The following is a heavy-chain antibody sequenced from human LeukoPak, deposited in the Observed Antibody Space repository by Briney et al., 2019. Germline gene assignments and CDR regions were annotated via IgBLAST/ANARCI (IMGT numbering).Heavy chain of an antibody. CDR2: IYYSGST. D-gene: IGHD1-14*01. CDR3: AVRQRPGAFDI. V-gene: IGHV4-59*08. Sequence: SETLSLTCTVSGGSISTYYWNWIRQPPGKGLEWIGFIYYSGSTNYNPSLKSRVSISMDMSTNQFSLKLSSVTAADTAVYYCAVRQRPGAFDIWGQGTVVTVSS. J-gene: IGHJ3*02. CDR1: GGSISTYY.